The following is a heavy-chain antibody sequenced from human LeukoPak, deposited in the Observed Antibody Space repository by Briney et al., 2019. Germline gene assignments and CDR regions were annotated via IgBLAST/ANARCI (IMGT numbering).Heavy chain of an antibody. CDR2: ISAYNGNT. CDR1: GYTFTSYG. CDR3: ARELESMTPGGIVVVGASDI. V-gene: IGHV1-18*01. D-gene: IGHD1-26*01. Sequence: GASVKVSCKASGYTFTSYGISWVRQAPGQGLEWMGWISAYNGNTKYAQKFQGRVTMTTDTSTSTAYMELRSLRSDDTAVYYCARELESMTPGGIVVVGASDIWGQGTMVTVSS. J-gene: IGHJ3*02.